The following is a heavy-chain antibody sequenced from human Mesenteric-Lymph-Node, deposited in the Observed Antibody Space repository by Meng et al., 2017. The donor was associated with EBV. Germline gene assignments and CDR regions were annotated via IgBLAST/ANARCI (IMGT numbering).Heavy chain of an antibody. V-gene: IGHV4-39*07. CDR2: IYHTGTT. CDR1: GVSITSGTYY. CDR3: ARESLTGEERYFDL. D-gene: IGHD1-20*01. J-gene: IGHJ2*01. Sequence: QLRVRESGAGLVKPSETLSLTCTVSGVSITSGTYYWGWVRQSPEKGLEWIASIYHTGTTYYSPSLKSRVTISVDTSKNQFSLKIISVTAADTAVYYCARESLTGEERYFDLWGRGTLVTVSS.